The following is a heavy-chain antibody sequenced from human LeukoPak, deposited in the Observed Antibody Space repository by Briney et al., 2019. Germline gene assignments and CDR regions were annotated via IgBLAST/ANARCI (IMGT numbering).Heavy chain of an antibody. D-gene: IGHD6-19*01. CDR2: FTGSGGNT. V-gene: IGHV3-23*01. CDR3: AKSSLYTSDRYVRWCFDY. Sequence: GGSLRLSCAASGFSFSIYAMSWVRQASGKGLEWVSSFTGSGGNTYYADSVKGRFTISRDDSKNTLFLQMNNLKAEDTAVYYCAKSSLYTSDRYVRWCFDYWGQGTLVTVSS. CDR1: GFSFSIYA. J-gene: IGHJ4*02.